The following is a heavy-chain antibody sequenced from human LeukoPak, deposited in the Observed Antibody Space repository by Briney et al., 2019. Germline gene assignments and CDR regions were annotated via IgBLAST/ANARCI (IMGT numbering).Heavy chain of an antibody. D-gene: IGHD4-17*01. CDR1: GYTFTSYY. V-gene: IGHV1-46*01. J-gene: IGHJ4*02. CDR3: ARDQTVTNFDY. Sequence: ASVKVSCKASGYTFTSYYMHWVRQAPGQGLEWMGIINPSGGSTSYAQKFQGRVTMTRGMSTSTVYMELSSLRSEDTAVYYCARDQTVTNFDYWGQGTLVTVSS. CDR2: INPSGGST.